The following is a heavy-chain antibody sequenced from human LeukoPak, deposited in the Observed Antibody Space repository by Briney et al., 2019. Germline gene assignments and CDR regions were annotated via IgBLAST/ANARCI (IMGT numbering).Heavy chain of an antibody. Sequence: PAGTLTLSCAASGFTFSSYDMSWIRQAPGKGLEWVSDINGSGSSTYYAAPVKGGFTISSAITKNSPYLQTTVLSAEDTAGYSCAREGGDYDGAVDIWGQGTMVTVSS. J-gene: IGHJ3*02. CDR3: AREGGDYDGAVDI. CDR2: INGSGSST. D-gene: IGHD3-22*01. V-gene: IGHV3-23*01. CDR1: GFTFSSYD.